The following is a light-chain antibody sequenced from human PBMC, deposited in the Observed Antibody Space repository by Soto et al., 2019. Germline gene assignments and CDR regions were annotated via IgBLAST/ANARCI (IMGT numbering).Light chain of an antibody. CDR1: QGINNY. J-gene: IGKJ4*01. V-gene: IGKV1-9*01. CDR2: AAS. CDR3: QQLNSYPFT. Sequence: DIPMTQSPSSLSASVGDRVTITCRASQGINNYLTWYLQTPGKAPKLLSYAASTLQSGVPSRFRGSGSGTDFTLTISSLKPEDFETYHCQQLNSYPFTFGGGTKVDIK.